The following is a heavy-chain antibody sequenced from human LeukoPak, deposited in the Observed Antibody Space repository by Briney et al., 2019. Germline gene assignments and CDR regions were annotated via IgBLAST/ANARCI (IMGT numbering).Heavy chain of an antibody. V-gene: IGHV4-34*01. Sequence: TSETLSLTCAVYGGSFSGYYWSWIRQPPGKGPEWIGEINHSGSTNYNPSLKSRVTISVDTSKNQFSLKLSSVTAADTAVYYCARGRTIFGVVSIPSYFDYWGQGTLVTVSS. CDR3: ARGRTIFGVVSIPSYFDY. J-gene: IGHJ4*02. CDR2: INHSGST. D-gene: IGHD3-3*01. CDR1: GGSFSGYY.